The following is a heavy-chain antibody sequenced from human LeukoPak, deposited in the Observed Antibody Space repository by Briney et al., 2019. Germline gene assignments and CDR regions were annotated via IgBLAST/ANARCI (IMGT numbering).Heavy chain of an antibody. J-gene: IGHJ4*02. CDR2: ISSSSSYI. D-gene: IGHD2-2*01. V-gene: IGHV3-21*01. CDR1: GFTFSSYS. Sequence: GGSLRLSCAASGFTFSSYSMNWVRQAPGKGLEWVSSISSSSSYIYYADSVKGRFTISRDNAKNSLYLQMNSLRAEDTAVYYCARDSSNRVVPAHQPPLTSWGQGTLVTVSS. CDR3: ARDSSNRVVPAHQPPLTS.